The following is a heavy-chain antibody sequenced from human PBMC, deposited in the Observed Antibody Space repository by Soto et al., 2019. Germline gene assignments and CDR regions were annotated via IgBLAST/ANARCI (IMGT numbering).Heavy chain of an antibody. D-gene: IGHD3-10*01. V-gene: IGHV3-53*02. J-gene: IGHJ4*02. Sequence: EVRLVETGGGLIQPGGSLRLSCAASGFSVSNKYMNWVRQAPGKGLEWVSVIYSGGGTYYAESVKGRFTISRDNSKNTLYLQMNPLRAEDTAVYYCAREGGSYGPFDCWGQGTLVTVSS. CDR3: AREGGSYGPFDC. CDR2: IYSGGGT. CDR1: GFSVSNKY.